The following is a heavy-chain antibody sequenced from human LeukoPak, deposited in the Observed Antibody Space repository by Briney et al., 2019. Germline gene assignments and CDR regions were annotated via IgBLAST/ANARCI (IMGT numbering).Heavy chain of an antibody. CDR3: ARGRFETWIQLWLPFGAFDI. J-gene: IGHJ3*02. V-gene: IGHV4-61*02. Sequence: PSETLSLTCTVSGDSISSGSYYWSWIRQPAGKGLEWIGRIYTSGSTNYNPSLRSRVTISVDTSKNQFSLKLSSVTAADTAVYYCARGRFETWIQLWLPFGAFDIWGQGTMVTVSS. CDR2: IYTSGST. D-gene: IGHD5-18*01. CDR1: GDSISSGSYY.